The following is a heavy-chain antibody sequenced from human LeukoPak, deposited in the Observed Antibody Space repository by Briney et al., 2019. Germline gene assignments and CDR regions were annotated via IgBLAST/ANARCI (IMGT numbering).Heavy chain of an antibody. Sequence: SETLSLTCAVYGGSFSGYYWSWIRQPPGKGLEWIGEINHSGSTNYNPSLKSRVTISVDTSKNQFSLKLSSVTAADTAVYYCARTISYSGSYFPDYWGQGTLVTVSS. V-gene: IGHV4-34*01. J-gene: IGHJ4*02. CDR1: GGSFSGYY. CDR2: INHSGST. CDR3: ARTISYSGSYFPDY. D-gene: IGHD1-26*01.